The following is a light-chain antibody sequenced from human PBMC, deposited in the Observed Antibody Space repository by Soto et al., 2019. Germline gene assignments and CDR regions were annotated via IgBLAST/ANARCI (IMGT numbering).Light chain of an antibody. CDR2: AAS. Sequence: DIHMTQSPSSLSASVGDRVTITCRATQTISNFLNWYQQKPGQAPKLLIYAASSLHSGVPSRFSGGYSGTDFTLTISNLQPEDFATYYCQQRYSTPITCGGGPKVEFK. CDR3: QQRYSTPIT. V-gene: IGKV1-39*01. CDR1: QTISNF. J-gene: IGKJ4*01.